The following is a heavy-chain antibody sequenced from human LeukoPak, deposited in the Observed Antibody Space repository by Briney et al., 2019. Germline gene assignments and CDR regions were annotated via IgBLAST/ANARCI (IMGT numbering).Heavy chain of an antibody. CDR2: ISGSGGST. V-gene: IGHV3-23*01. D-gene: IGHD2-21*01. CDR1: GFTFSTFA. Sequence: PGGSLRLSCAASGFTFSTFAMIWVRQPPGKGLEWVSSISGSGGSTYYADSVKGRFTISRDNSKNTLYLQLNGLRTEDTALYYCAKDRLLNCRGDCYIFDYWGQGPLVTVSS. J-gene: IGHJ4*02. CDR3: AKDRLLNCRGDCYIFDY.